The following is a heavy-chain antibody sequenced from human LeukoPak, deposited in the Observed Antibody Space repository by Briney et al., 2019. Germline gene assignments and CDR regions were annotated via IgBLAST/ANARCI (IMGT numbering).Heavy chain of an antibody. J-gene: IGHJ3*01. CDR1: GYRFAIYW. CDR2: IYPGDSDT. D-gene: IGHD6-6*01. Sequence: GESLEISCKSSGYRFAIYWIGWVRQMPGKGLEWMGIIYPGDSDTQYSPSFQGQVTISVDKSINTAYLQWSSLKASDTATYYCASPLLVRNSSAFDVWGQGTVLPVSS. CDR3: ASPLLVRNSSAFDV. V-gene: IGHV5-51*01.